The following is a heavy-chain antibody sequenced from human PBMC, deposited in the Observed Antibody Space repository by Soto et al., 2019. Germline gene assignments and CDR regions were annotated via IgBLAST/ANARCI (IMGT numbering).Heavy chain of an antibody. V-gene: IGHV1-46*01. D-gene: IGHD6-19*01. CDR1: GYTFTSYY. CDR2: INPSGGST. J-gene: IGHJ3*02. CDR3: ARDGRAVARYDAFDI. Sequence: GASVKVSCKASGYTFTSYYMHWVRQAPGQGLEWMGIINPSGGSTSYAQKFQGRATMTRDTSTSTVYMELSSLRSEDTALYYCARDGRAVARYDAFDIWGQGTMVTV.